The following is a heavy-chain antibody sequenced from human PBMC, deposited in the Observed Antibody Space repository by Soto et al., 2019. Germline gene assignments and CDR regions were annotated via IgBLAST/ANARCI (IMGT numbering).Heavy chain of an antibody. D-gene: IGHD2-15*01. CDR3: AHRPVVADNNWFEP. CDR2: IYWDDDK. Sequence: SGPTLVNPTQTVTLTCTFSGFSLSTSGVGVGWIRQPPGKALEWLALIYWDDDKRYSPSLKSRLTITKDTSKNQVVLTMTNMDPVDTATYYSAHRPVVADNNWFEPWGQGTLVTVSS. CDR1: GFSLSTSGVG. V-gene: IGHV2-5*02. J-gene: IGHJ5*02.